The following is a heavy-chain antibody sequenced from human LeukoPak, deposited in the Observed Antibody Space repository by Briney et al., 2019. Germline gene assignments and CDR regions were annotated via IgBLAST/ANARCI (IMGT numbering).Heavy chain of an antibody. J-gene: IGHJ4*02. CDR2: IYYSGNT. Sequence: SSETLSLTCTVSVVSLSSSSFYWDWIRQPPGKGLEWIGTIYYSGNTYYNPSLKSRVTISIDTSKNLFSLKLNSGTAADTAVYFCARHMLSFSSSFDYWGQGTLVTVSS. CDR3: ARHMLSFSSSFDY. V-gene: IGHV4-39*01. D-gene: IGHD2-8*01. CDR1: VVSLSSSSFY.